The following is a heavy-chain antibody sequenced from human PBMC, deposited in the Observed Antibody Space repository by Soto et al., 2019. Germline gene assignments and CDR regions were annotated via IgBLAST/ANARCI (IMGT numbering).Heavy chain of an antibody. CDR1: GFSLSTSGVG. Sequence: SGPTLVNPTQTLTLTCTFSGFSLSTSGVGVGWIRQPPGKALEWLALIYWDDDKRYSPSLKSRLTITKDTSKNQVVLTMTNMDPVDTATYYCAHAPTRIEVTSPGCWFDPWGQGTLVTVSS. J-gene: IGHJ5*02. CDR2: IYWDDDK. D-gene: IGHD2-21*02. V-gene: IGHV2-5*02. CDR3: AHAPTRIEVTSPGCWFDP.